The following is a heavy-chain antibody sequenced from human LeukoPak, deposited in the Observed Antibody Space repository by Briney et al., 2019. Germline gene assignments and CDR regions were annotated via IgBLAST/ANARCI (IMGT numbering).Heavy chain of an antibody. V-gene: IGHV3-30*02. CDR2: IRYDGSNK. CDR1: GFTFSSYG. J-gene: IGHJ4*02. D-gene: IGHD3-3*01. CDR3: TKGVQTYYDFWSGPPPDY. Sequence: GGSLRLFCAASGFTFSSYGMHWVRQAPGKGLEWVAFIRYDGSNKYYADSVKGRFTISRDNSKNTLYLQMNSLRAEDTAVYYCTKGVQTYYDFWSGPPPDYWGQGTLVTVSS.